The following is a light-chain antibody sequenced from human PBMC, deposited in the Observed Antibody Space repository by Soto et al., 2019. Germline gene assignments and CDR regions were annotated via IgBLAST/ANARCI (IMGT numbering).Light chain of an antibody. V-gene: IGLV2-11*01. CDR3: CAYAGSNTVI. CDR2: GVN. J-gene: IGLJ2*01. CDR1: SSDVGGHNF. Sequence: QSALTQPRSVSGSHGQSFTLSCTGTSSDVGGHNFVSWYQQHPGIAPKLIIYGVNKRPSWVPDRFSGSKSGNTASLTIAGLQAEDEADYYGCAYAGSNTVIFGGGTKLTVL.